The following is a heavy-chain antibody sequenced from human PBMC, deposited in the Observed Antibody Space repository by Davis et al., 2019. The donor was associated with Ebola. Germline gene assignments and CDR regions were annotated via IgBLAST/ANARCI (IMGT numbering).Heavy chain of an antibody. Sequence: GESLKISCAASGFTFSSYSMNWVRQAPGKGLEWVSYISGGGRTIYYADSVKGRFTISRDNSKNTLYLQMNSLRAEDTAVYYCAKISKYGWFGELSSFDYWGQGTLVTVSS. CDR3: AKISKYGWFGELSSFDY. CDR2: ISGGGRTI. V-gene: IGHV3-48*01. D-gene: IGHD3-10*01. CDR1: GFTFSSYS. J-gene: IGHJ4*02.